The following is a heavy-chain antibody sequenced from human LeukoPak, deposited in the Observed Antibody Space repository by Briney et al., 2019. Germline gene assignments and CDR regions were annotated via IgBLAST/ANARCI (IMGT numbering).Heavy chain of an antibody. CDR3: AKPSVSGTGRSWFDA. V-gene: IGHV3-23*01. CDR2: ISGSGGNT. J-gene: IGHJ5*02. D-gene: IGHD6-19*01. Sequence: TGGSLRLSCAASGFTFSSYSMTWVRLAPGKGLEWVSVISGSGGNTVYADSVKGRFTISRDNSTNTLYLQMNSLRAEDTAVYYCAKPSVSGTGRSWFDAWGQGTLVTVSS. CDR1: GFTFSSYS.